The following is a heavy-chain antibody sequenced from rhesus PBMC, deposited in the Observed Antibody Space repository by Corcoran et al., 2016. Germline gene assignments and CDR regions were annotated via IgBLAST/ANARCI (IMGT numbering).Heavy chain of an antibody. CDR3: ATSGVVTEPNY. Sequence: QLQLQESGPGRVEPSETLSVTCAVSGGSISSSYWSWIRQSPWKGLEWVGYIYGSGSSTNDNPALNSRVTLSVDTYKNQLFLKLSSVTAADTSVYYCATSGVVTEPNYWGQGVLVTVSS. CDR2: IYGSGSST. V-gene: IGHV4-169*01. D-gene: IGHD3-16*01. J-gene: IGHJ4*01. CDR1: GGSISSSY.